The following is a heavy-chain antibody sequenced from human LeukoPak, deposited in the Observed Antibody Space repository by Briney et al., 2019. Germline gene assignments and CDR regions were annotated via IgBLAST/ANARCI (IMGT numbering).Heavy chain of an antibody. CDR2: IDISGGST. D-gene: IGHD1-1*01. CDR3: ANEVRPNDY. J-gene: IGHJ4*02. Sequence: GGSLRLSCVASGFTFSSHAMCWVRQAPGEGLEWVASIDISGGSTYYEDSVQGRFTISRDNSKNTLYLEMNSLRVEDTALYYCANEVRPNDYWGQGTLVTVSS. V-gene: IGHV3-23*01. CDR1: GFTFSSHA.